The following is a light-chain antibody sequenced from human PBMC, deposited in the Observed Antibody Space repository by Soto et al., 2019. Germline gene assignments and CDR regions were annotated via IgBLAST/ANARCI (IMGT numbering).Light chain of an antibody. Sequence: LTQSPGTLSLSPWARAALSGLASQSVSSSYLAWYQQKPGQAPRLLIYGASSRATGIPDRFSGSGSGTDFTLTISRLEPEDFAVYYCQQYGSSSWTFGQGTKVDI. V-gene: IGKV3-20*01. CDR2: GAS. J-gene: IGKJ1*01. CDR3: QQYGSSSWT. CDR1: QSVSSSY.